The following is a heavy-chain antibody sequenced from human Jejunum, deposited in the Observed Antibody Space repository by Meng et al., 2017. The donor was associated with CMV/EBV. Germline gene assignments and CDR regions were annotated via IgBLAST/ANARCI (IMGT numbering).Heavy chain of an antibody. CDR1: GGSVNNYY. CDR3: ARGPGASTREGFDY. Sequence: QGQLQELGPGLVMPSETLSLTCTVSGGSVNNYYWSWLRQSAGKGLEWIGRFYSSDTYNYHPSLDSRVTMSLDTSKNQFSLNLRSVTAADTATYYCARGPGASTREGFDYWGLGTLVTVSS. CDR2: FYSSDTY. D-gene: IGHD1-26*01. V-gene: IGHV4-4*07. J-gene: IGHJ4*02.